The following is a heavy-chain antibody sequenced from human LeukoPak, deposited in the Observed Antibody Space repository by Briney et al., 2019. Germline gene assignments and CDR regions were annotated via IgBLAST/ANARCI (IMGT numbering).Heavy chain of an antibody. Sequence: SQTLSLTCAISGDSVSSNSAAWNWIRPSPSRGLEWLGRTYYRSKWYNDYAVSVKSRITINPDTSKNQFSLQLNSVTPEDTAVYYCARGVDGSSWFPPYYYYYMDVWGKGTTVTVSS. V-gene: IGHV6-1*01. J-gene: IGHJ6*03. CDR3: ARGVDGSSWFPPYYYYYMDV. CDR1: GDSVSSNSAA. CDR2: TYYRSKWYN. D-gene: IGHD6-13*01.